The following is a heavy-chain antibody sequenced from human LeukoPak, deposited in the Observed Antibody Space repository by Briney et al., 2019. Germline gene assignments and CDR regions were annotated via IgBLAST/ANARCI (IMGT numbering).Heavy chain of an antibody. CDR3: ARETRLPHNDILINRRAFDI. CDR1: GFNFSTYT. J-gene: IGHJ3*02. CDR2: ISHDGHFK. Sequence: GWSLRLSCAASGFNFSTYTIHWVRQAPGKGLECLADISHDGHFKYYADSVKGGFTISRDNSKSTLFLQMNSLTIEDTAVYYCARETRLPHNDILINRRAFDIWGQGTILIVSS. D-gene: IGHD3-9*01. V-gene: IGHV3-30-3*01.